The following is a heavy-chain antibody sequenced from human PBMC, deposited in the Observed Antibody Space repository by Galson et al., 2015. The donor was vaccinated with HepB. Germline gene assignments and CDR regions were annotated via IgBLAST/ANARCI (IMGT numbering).Heavy chain of an antibody. CDR2: ISYDGSNK. CDR1: GFTFSSYG. V-gene: IGHV3-30*18. Sequence: SLRLSCAASGFTFSSYGMHWVRQAPGKGLEWVAVISYDGSNKYYADSVKGRFTISRDNSKNTLYLQMNSLRAEDTAVYYCAKNSKGGDVNYYYYYMDVWGKGTTVTVSS. J-gene: IGHJ6*03. CDR3: AKNSKGGDVNYYYYYMDV. D-gene: IGHD4-11*01.